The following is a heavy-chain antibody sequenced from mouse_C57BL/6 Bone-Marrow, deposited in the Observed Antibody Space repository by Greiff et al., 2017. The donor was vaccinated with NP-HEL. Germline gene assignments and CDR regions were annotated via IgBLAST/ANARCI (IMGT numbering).Heavy chain of an antibody. CDR3: ARMGYGSSFFYAMDY. CDR2: IYPRSGNT. V-gene: IGHV1-81*01. J-gene: IGHJ4*01. D-gene: IGHD1-1*01. Sequence: VKLQESGAELARPGASVKLSCKASGYTFTSYGISWVKQRTGQGLEWIGEIYPRSGNTYYNEKFKGKATLTADKSSSTAYMELRSLTSEDSAVYFCARMGYGSSFFYAMDYWGQGTSVTVSS. CDR1: GYTFTSYG.